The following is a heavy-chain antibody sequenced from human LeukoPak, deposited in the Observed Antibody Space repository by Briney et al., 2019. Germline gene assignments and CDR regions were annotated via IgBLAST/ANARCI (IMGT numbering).Heavy chain of an antibody. Sequence: PSETLSLTCAVYGGSFSVYYWSWIRQPPGKGLEWIGEINHSGSTNYNPSLKSRVTISVDTSKNQFSLKLSSVTAADTAVYYCAREGSGADYWGQGTLVTVSS. V-gene: IGHV4-34*01. J-gene: IGHJ4*02. D-gene: IGHD6-25*01. CDR2: INHSGST. CDR1: GGSFSVYY. CDR3: AREGSGADY.